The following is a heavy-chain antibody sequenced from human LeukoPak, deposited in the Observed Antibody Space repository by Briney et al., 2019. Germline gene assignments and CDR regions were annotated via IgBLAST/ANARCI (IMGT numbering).Heavy chain of an antibody. Sequence: AGGSLRLSCAASGFNFSTYPMNWVRQAPGEGLEWVSYIGISGSTIYYADSVKGRFTISRDNAKNSLYLQMNSLRAEDTAVYYCATYRGSWSFDYWGQGTLVSVSS. D-gene: IGHD6-13*01. CDR1: GFNFSTYP. CDR3: ATYRGSWSFDY. CDR2: IGISGSTI. V-gene: IGHV3-48*01. J-gene: IGHJ4*02.